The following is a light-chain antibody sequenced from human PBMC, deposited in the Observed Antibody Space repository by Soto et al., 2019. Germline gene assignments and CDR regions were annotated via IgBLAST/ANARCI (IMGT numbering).Light chain of an antibody. J-gene: IGKJ2*01. CDR3: QQYGSAPHVYT. V-gene: IGKV3-20*01. Sequence: EIVLTQSPGTLSLSPGERATLSCRASQSVSSSYLAWYQQQPGQAPRLLIYGASSRATGIPDRFSGSGSGTYFTLTISRLEPEDFAVYYCQQYGSAPHVYTFGQGTKLGLK. CDR1: QSVSSSY. CDR2: GAS.